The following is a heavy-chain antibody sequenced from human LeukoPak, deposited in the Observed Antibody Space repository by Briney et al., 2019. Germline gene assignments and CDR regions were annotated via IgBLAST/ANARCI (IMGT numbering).Heavy chain of an antibody. J-gene: IGHJ3*02. Sequence: PGRSLRLSCAASGFTFSDFYMSWIPQAPGKGREWGLYISSSGSTVYYADSVEGRFTISRDNAKNSLSLQMNSLRAEDTAVYYCARVAGAMVYRDAFDNWGQGTMVTVSS. CDR2: ISSSGSTV. CDR1: GFTFSDFY. D-gene: IGHD5-18*01. V-gene: IGHV3-11*01. CDR3: ARVAGAMVYRDAFDN.